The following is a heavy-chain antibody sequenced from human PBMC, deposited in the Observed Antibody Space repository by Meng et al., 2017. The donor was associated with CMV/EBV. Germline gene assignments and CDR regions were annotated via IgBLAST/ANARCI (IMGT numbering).Heavy chain of an antibody. V-gene: IGHV4-30-4*08. J-gene: IGHJ4*02. Sequence: QVQLPESGPGLVKPSQTLSLTCTVSGGSISSGDYDWSRIRQPPGKGLEWIGYIYYSGSTYYNTSLKSRVTISVDTSKNQFSLKLSSVTAADTAVYYCAREGDNPFDYWGQGTLVTVSS. D-gene: IGHD2-21*02. CDR2: IYYSGST. CDR3: AREGDNPFDY. CDR1: GGSISSGDYD.